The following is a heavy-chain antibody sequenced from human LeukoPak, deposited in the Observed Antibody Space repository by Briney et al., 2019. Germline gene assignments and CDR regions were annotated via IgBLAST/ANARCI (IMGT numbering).Heavy chain of an antibody. V-gene: IGHV3-11*03. CDR2: IISDGSSA. CDR3: ARGGGLDV. CDR1: GFTFSDYY. Sequence: GGSLRLSCAASGFTFSDYYMSWIRQAPGKGPVWVSRIISDGSSATYADSVKGRFTISRDNAKNSLYLQMSNLRAEDTAVYFCARGGGLDVWGQGATVTVSS. D-gene: IGHD3-16*01. J-gene: IGHJ6*02.